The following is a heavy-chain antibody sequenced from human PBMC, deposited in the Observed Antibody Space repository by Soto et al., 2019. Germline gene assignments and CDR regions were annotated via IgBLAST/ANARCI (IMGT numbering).Heavy chain of an antibody. CDR1: GFSVSSNY. V-gene: IGHV3-53*01. J-gene: IGHJ3*02. CDR2: IFTAGST. Sequence: LRLSCAASGFSVSSNYWNWVRQAPGKGLEWVSVIFTAGSTYYSDSVKGRFTISRDSSKNTPYLQMNSLRAEDTAVYYCVRSDSSGWPDAFDIWGQGTMVTVSS. D-gene: IGHD6-19*01. CDR3: VRSDSSGWPDAFDI.